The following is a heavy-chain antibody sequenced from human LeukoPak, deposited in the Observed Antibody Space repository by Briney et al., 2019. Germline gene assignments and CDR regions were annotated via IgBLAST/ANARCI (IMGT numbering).Heavy chain of an antibody. J-gene: IGHJ4*02. CDR3: ARHPRPRDYFDY. V-gene: IGHV1-2*02. CDR2: INPNGGGT. CDR1: GYTFTGYY. Sequence: ASVKVSCKASGYTFTGYYMHWVRQAPGQGLEWMGWINPNGGGTNYAQKFQGRVTMTRDTSISTAYMELSRLRSDDTAVYYCARHPRPRDYFDYWGQRTLVTVSS.